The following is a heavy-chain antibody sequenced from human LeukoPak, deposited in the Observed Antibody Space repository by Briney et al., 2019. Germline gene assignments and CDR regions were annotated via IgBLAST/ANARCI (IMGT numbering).Heavy chain of an antibody. D-gene: IGHD4-4*01. CDR3: ARGGMTTVNNFDY. CDR1: GGSISRYY. CDR2: IYYIGSP. Sequence: SETLSLTCTVSGGSISRYYWSWTRLPPGKGLEWIGYIYYIGSPNYNPSLKSRVTMSVDTSKNQLFLQLKSVTAADTAVYYCARGGMTTVNNFDYWGQGTLVTVSS. V-gene: IGHV4-59*13. J-gene: IGHJ4*02.